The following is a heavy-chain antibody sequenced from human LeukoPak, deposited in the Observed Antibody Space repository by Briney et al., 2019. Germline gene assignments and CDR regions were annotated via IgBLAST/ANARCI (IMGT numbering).Heavy chain of an antibody. J-gene: IGHJ4*02. CDR2: FDPEDGET. Sequence: ASVKVSCRVFGYTLTELSMHWVRQAPGKGLEWMGGFDPEDGETIYAQKFQGGVTMTEDTSTDTAYMELSSLRSEDTAVYYCATAKYYDSSGYPLDYWGQGTLVTVSS. CDR3: ATAKYYDSSGYPLDY. CDR1: GYTLTELS. V-gene: IGHV1-24*01. D-gene: IGHD3-22*01.